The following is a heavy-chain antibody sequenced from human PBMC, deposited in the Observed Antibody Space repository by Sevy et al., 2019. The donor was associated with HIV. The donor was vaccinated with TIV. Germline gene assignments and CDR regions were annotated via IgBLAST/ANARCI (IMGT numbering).Heavy chain of an antibody. D-gene: IGHD6-19*01. CDR2: ISRTSSYI. V-gene: IGHV3-21*01. J-gene: IGHJ5*02. Sequence: GGSLRLSCAASGFTLSTYCMNWVRQAPGKGLEWVSSISRTSSYIDYAYSVKGRFTISRDNAKNSLYLQMNNLRAEDTAVYYCARDYNSGWRKFNLFDPWGQGTLVTVSS. CDR1: GFTLSTYC. CDR3: ARDYNSGWRKFNLFDP.